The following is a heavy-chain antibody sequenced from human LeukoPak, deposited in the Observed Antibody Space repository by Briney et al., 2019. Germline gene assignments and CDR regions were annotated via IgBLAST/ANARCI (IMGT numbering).Heavy chain of an antibody. J-gene: IGHJ4*02. CDR1: GFTFSSYS. V-gene: IGHV3-23*01. CDR3: AKGGVKDYDSSGYYLVVLYYFDY. CDR2: ISGSGGST. D-gene: IGHD3-22*01. Sequence: GGSLRLSCAASGFTFSSYSMNWVRQAPGKGLEWVSAISGSGGSTYYADSVKGRFTISRDNSKNTLYLQMNSLRAEDTAVYYCAKGGVKDYDSSGYYLVVLYYFDYWGQGTLVTVSS.